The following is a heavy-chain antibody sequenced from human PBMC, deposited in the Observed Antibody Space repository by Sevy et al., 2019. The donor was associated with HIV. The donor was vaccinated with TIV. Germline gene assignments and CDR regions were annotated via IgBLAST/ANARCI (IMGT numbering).Heavy chain of an antibody. D-gene: IGHD6-13*01. J-gene: IGHJ2*01. CDR2: INPKTGGT. CDR1: GYTFTDFY. CDR3: ARGIAAGGTDWYFDL. Sequence: ASVKVSCKASGYTFTDFYIHWVRQAPGQGLEWMGWINPKTGGTNNEQKFQDRVTMSRDTSISTHFIEMTRLGSDDTAVYYCARGIAAGGTDWYFDLWGRGTLVTVSS. V-gene: IGHV1-2*02.